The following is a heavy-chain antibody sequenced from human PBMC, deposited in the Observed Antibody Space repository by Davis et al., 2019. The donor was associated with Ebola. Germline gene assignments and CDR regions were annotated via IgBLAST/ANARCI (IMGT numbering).Heavy chain of an antibody. D-gene: IGHD2/OR15-2a*01. Sequence: GESLKISCQGSGYSFTNYWIAWVRQMPGKGPEWMGIIYPGDSDTRYSPAFEGQVTISVDRSTNTAYLQWSSLKASDIAMYYCARQESLYGSSDYWGQGTLVTVSS. V-gene: IGHV5-51*01. CDR2: IYPGDSDT. CDR3: ARQESLYGSSDY. J-gene: IGHJ4*02. CDR1: GYSFTNYW.